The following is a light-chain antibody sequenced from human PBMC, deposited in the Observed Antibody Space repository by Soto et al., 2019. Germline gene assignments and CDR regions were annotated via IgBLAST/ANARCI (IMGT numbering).Light chain of an antibody. Sequence: DIRMNQSPSSVSASVGDRVTITCRASQSVSAYLNWYQQKPGKAPKLLIYAASSLQSGVPSRFSGSGSGTDFTLTISSLQPEDFATYYCQHSYSTPQPFGQGAMAAIK. CDR1: QSVSAY. CDR3: QHSYSTPQP. V-gene: IGKV1-39*01. J-gene: IGKJ1*01. CDR2: AAS.